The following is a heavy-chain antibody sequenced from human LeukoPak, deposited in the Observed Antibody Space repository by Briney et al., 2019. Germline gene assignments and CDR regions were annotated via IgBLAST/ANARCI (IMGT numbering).Heavy chain of an antibody. Sequence: PGGSLRLSCAASGFTFSSYSMNWVRQAPGKGLEWVSSISSSSSYIYYADSVKGRFTISRDNAKNSLYLQMNSLRAEDTAVYYCARDRWAPDIVAMLYYYYGIDVWGQGTTVTVSS. CDR3: ARDRWAPDIVAMLYYYYGIDV. CDR1: GFTFSSYS. J-gene: IGHJ6*02. V-gene: IGHV3-21*01. D-gene: IGHD5-12*01. CDR2: ISSSSSYI.